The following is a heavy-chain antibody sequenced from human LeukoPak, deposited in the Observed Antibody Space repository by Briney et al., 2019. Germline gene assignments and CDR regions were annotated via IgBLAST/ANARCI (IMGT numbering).Heavy chain of an antibody. CDR3: ARSVEGYCRGGSCYYYSYYMDV. V-gene: IGHV4-59*01. Sequence: SETLSLTCTVSGGSISNYYWSWIRQPPGKGLEWIGYIYYSGSTNYNPSLKSRVTISVYTSKNQFSLKLSSVTAADTAVYYCARSVEGYCRGGSCYYYSYYMDVWGKGTTVTVSS. CDR2: IYYSGST. D-gene: IGHD2-15*01. CDR1: GGSISNYY. J-gene: IGHJ6*03.